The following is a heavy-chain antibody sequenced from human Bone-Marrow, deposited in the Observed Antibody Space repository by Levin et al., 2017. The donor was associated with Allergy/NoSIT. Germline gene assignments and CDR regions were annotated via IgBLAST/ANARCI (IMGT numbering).Heavy chain of an antibody. CDR1: GFTFRDSE. CDR2: ISGSGSTI. J-gene: IGHJ6*03. CDR3: ARDYSGYLRAGYMDV. V-gene: IGHV3-48*03. Sequence: AGGSLRLSCAASGFTFRDSEMTWVRQAPGKGLELVSFISGSGSTIHYADSVKGRFTISRDNAKNSLYLQMNSLRAEDTAVYYCARDYSGYLRAGYMDVWGKGTTVTVSS. D-gene: IGHD5-12*01.